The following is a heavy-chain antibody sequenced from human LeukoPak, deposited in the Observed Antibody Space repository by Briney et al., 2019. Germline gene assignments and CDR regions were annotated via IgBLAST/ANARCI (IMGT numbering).Heavy chain of an antibody. D-gene: IGHD3-10*01. CDR1: GGSVSHSNW. J-gene: IGHJ4*02. CDR3: ARDRGDFYDSGSYDS. CDR2: VHPSEGT. Sequence: KSSGTLSLTCAVSGGSVSHSNWWTWVRQSPGKGLEWIGEVHPSEGTKYNPSLKSRVTISIDTSKSQFSLKLTSVTAADTTVYYCARDRGDFYDSGSYDSWGPGTLVTVSS. V-gene: IGHV4-4*02.